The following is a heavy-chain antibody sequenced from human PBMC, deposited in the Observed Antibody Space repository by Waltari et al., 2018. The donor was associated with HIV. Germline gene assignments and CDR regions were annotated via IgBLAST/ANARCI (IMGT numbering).Heavy chain of an antibody. J-gene: IGHJ4*02. CDR3: ARLSVLMVYAPTDY. CDR1: GGSISSSSYY. V-gene: IGHV4-39*07. CDR2: IYYSGST. Sequence: QLQLQESGPGLVKPSETLSLTCTVSGGSISSSSYYWGWIRQPPGKGLEGIGSIYYSGSTYYNPSLKSRVTISVDTSKNQFSLKLSSVTAADTAVYYCARLSVLMVYAPTDYWGQGTLVTVSS. D-gene: IGHD2-8*01.